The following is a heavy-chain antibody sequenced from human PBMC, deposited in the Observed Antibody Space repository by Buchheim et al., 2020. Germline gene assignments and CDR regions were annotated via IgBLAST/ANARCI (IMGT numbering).Heavy chain of an antibody. V-gene: IGHV3-48*04. D-gene: IGHD6-13*01. Sequence: EVELVESGGGLVQPGGSLRLSCAVSGFSFSTYSMDWVRQAPGKGLEWLAYISDTSSTIYYGDSVKGRFTVSRDNAKNALYLQKNNLGSEDTAVHYCARAPTPYSSSWYDYYYGMDVWGQGTT. CDR1: GFSFSTYS. CDR2: ISDTSSTI. CDR3: ARAPTPYSSSWYDYYYGMDV. J-gene: IGHJ6*02.